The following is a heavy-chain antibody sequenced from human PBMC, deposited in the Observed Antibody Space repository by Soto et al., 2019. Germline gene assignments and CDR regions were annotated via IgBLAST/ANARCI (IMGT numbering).Heavy chain of an antibody. V-gene: IGHV4-34*01. CDR1: GGSFSGYY. CDR3: ARESHDILTGPPWDWYFDL. CDR2: INDRRSI. D-gene: IGHD3-9*01. J-gene: IGHJ2*01. Sequence: QVQLQQWGAGPLRPLETLSLTCGVSGGSFSGYYWAWIRQSPVKGLAWIGEINDRRSINYNPSLKSRVSISVDTSKNHYSRNLRSVTAADTAVYYCARESHDILTGPPWDWYFDLWGRGTLVTVSS.